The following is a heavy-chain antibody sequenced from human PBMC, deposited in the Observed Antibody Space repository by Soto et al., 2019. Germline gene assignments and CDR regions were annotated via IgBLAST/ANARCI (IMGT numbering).Heavy chain of an antibody. V-gene: IGHV3-23*01. Sequence: EVQLLESGGGLVQPGGSLRLSCAASGFTFSMYVMNWVRQAPGKGLEWVSGVSATGAAIYYADSVKGRFTISRDNSKNTRYLQINSRRVEDTALYYCAKDYGGNPNRDAFDIWGQGKMVTVSS. J-gene: IGHJ3*02. CDR1: GFTFSMYV. D-gene: IGHD4-17*01. CDR3: AKDYGGNPNRDAFDI. CDR2: VSATGAAI.